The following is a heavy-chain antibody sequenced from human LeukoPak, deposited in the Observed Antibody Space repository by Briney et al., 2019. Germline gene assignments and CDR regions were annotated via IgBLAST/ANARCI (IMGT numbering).Heavy chain of an antibody. Sequence: ASLKVSCKSSGYTFTGYYMHWVRQAPGQGLEWMGWISAYNGNTNYAQKLQGRVTMTTDTSTSTAYMELRSLRSDDTAVYYCASIVGAMEAFDIWGQGTMVTVSS. CDR3: ASIVGAMEAFDI. J-gene: IGHJ3*02. CDR1: GYTFTGYY. V-gene: IGHV1-18*04. CDR2: ISAYNGNT. D-gene: IGHD1-26*01.